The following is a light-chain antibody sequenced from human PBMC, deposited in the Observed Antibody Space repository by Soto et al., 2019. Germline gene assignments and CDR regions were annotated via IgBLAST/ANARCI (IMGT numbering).Light chain of an antibody. Sequence: SYELTQPLSVSVALGQTARITCGGNNIGSKNVHWYQQKLGQAPVLVIYRDSNRPSGIPERFSGSNSGNTATLTISRAQAGDEADYYCQVWDSSTVFGGGTKLTVL. CDR2: RDS. J-gene: IGLJ2*01. CDR3: QVWDSSTV. CDR1: NIGSKN. V-gene: IGLV3-9*01.